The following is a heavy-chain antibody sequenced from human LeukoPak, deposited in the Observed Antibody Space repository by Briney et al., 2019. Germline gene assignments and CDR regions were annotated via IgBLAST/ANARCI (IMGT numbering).Heavy chain of an antibody. CDR1: GFTFSSYS. D-gene: IGHD5-18*01. CDR2: ISSSSSYI. V-gene: IGHV3-21*01. J-gene: IGHJ4*02. CDR3: ARDPVGNVDTAYFDY. Sequence: PGGSLRLSCAASGFTFSSYSMNWVRQAPGKGLEWVSSISSSSSYIYYADPVKGRFTISRDNAKNSLYLQMNSLRAEDTAVYYCARDPVGNVDTAYFDYWGQGTLVTVSS.